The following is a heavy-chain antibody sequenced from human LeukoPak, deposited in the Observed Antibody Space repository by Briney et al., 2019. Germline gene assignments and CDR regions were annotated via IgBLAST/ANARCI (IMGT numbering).Heavy chain of an antibody. D-gene: IGHD2-8*01. V-gene: IGHV1-18*01. J-gene: IGHJ5*02. CDR3: ARTEDIVLMVYASLGEGNWFDP. CDR1: GHTFTSYG. CDR2: ISAYNGNT. Sequence: GASVKVSCKASGHTFTSYGISWVRQAPGQGLEWMGWISAYNGNTNYAQKPQGRVTMTTDTSTSTAYMELRSLRSDDTAVYYCARTEDIVLMVYASLGEGNWFDPWGQGTLVTVSS.